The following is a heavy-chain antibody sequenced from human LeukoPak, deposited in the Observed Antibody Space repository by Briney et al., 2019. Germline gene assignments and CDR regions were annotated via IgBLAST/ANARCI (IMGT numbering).Heavy chain of an antibody. Sequence: ASVKVSCKASGYTFSIYDINWVRQAPGQELEWLACMQPYSGNTDYAQKFQGRLTMTRNSSTNTVHMELSSLTSEDTAVYYCARGLPLDHWGQGTLVTVSS. V-gene: IGHV1-8*01. J-gene: IGHJ4*02. D-gene: IGHD2-21*02. CDR2: MQPYSGNT. CDR1: GYTFSIYD. CDR3: ARGLPLDH.